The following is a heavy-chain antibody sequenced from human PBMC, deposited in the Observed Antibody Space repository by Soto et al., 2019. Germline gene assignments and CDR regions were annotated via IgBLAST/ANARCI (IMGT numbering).Heavy chain of an antibody. CDR1: GYTFTSYD. CDR2: INGGNGNT. V-gene: IGHV1-3*01. J-gene: IGHJ4*02. Sequence: ASVKVSCKASGYTFTSYDINWVRQATGQGLEWMGWINGGNGNTKYSQKFQGRVTITRDTSASTAYMELSSLRSDDTAVYYCARELQGLYYFDYWGQGTLVTVSS. CDR3: ARELQGLYYFDY. D-gene: IGHD4-4*01.